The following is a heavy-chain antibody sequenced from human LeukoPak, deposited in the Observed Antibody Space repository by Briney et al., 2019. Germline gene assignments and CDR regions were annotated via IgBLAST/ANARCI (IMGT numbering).Heavy chain of an antibody. D-gene: IGHD4/OR15-4a*01. V-gene: IGHV4-59*12. CDR2: MHNGVHA. CDR3: AATIKRDYGDTNLDY. Sequence: SETLSLTCTVPGDSISSYYWSWIRQPPGKGLEWIGYMHNGVHANYNPSLTSRVTISGDTSKNQLSLKLTSVTAADTAVYYCAATIKRDYGDTNLDYWGQGTLVTVPS. CDR1: GDSISSYY. J-gene: IGHJ4*02.